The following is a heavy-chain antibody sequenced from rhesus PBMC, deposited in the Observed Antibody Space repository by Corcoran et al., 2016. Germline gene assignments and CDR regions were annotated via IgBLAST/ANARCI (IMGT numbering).Heavy chain of an antibody. CDR3: ARGYSGYSLYFDY. J-gene: IGHJ4*01. D-gene: IGHD5-24*01. V-gene: IGHV4-122*02. Sequence: QVQLQESGPGLVKPSETLSLTCAVSSASITSAYSYWTWIRQPPGKGLELIGYINFSGNTNYHPSLNSRVTISRDTSKNQFSLKLSSVTAADTAVYYCARGYSGYSLYFDYWGQGVLVTVSS. CDR2: INFSGNT. CDR1: SASITSAYSY.